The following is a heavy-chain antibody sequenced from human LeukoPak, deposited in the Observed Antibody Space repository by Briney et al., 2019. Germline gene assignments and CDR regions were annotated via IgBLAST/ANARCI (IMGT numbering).Heavy chain of an antibody. CDR1: GYSISSGYY. V-gene: IGHV4-38-2*02. CDR3: ARRGSGWYSNYYYYYMDV. D-gene: IGHD6-19*01. J-gene: IGHJ6*03. Sequence: PSETLSLTCTVSGYSISSGYYWGWIRQPPGKGLEWIGSIYHSGSTYYNPSLKSRVTISVDTSKNQFSLKLSSVTAADTAVYYCARRGSGWYSNYYYYYMDVWGKGTTVTISS. CDR2: IYHSGST.